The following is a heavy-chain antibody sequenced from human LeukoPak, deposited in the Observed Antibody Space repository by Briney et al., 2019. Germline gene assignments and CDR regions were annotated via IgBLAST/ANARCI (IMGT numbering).Heavy chain of an antibody. CDR1: GGSISSGDYY. CDR2: IYYSGST. V-gene: IGHV4-30-4*01. Sequence: PSETLSLTCTVSGGSISSGDYYWSWIRQPPGKGLEWIGYIYYSGSTYHNPSLKSRVTISVDTSKNQFSLKLSSVTAADTAVYYCARDRYYGSGSYYKDAFDIWGQGTMVTVSS. D-gene: IGHD3-10*01. CDR3: ARDRYYGSGSYYKDAFDI. J-gene: IGHJ3*02.